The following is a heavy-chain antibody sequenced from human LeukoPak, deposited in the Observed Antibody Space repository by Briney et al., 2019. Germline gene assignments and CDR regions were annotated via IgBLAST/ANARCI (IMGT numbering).Heavy chain of an antibody. D-gene: IGHD3-10*01. J-gene: IGHJ4*02. CDR1: GFTFTNAW. V-gene: IGHV3-15*01. CDR2: IKSRADAGTT. Sequence: GGSLRLSCVASGFTFTNAWMSWVRQAPGKGLEWVGRIKSRADAGTTDYAAAVKDRFIISSDDSQDTLSLQMHYLDTEDTAVYYCTTALGLTMIRGVFVSWGQGTLVTVSS. CDR3: TTALGLTMIRGVFVS.